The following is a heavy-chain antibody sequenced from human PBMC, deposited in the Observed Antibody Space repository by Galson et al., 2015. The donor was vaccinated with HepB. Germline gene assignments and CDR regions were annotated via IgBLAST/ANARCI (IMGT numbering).Heavy chain of an antibody. J-gene: IGHJ3*02. V-gene: IGHV3-11*06. CDR3: ARDFIYYGSENAFYI. CDR2: ISSSSSYT. Sequence: SLRLSCAASGFTFSDYYMSWIRKAPGKGLEWVSYISSSSSYTNYADSVKGRFTISRDNAKISLYLQMNSLRAEDTAVYYCARDFIYYGSENAFYIWGQGTMVTVSS. CDR1: GFTFSDYY. D-gene: IGHD3-10*01.